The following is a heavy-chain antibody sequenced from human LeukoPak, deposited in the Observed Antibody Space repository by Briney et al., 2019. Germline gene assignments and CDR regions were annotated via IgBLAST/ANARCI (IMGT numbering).Heavy chain of an antibody. CDR1: GGSTSSYY. CDR2: IYTSGST. CDR3: ARDRSSSSWYSYYYYYMDV. D-gene: IGHD6-13*01. Sequence: SETLSLTCTVSGGSTSSYYWSWIRQPAGKGLEWIGRIYTSGSTNYNPSLKSRVTISVDTSKNQFSLKQSSVTAADTAVYYCARDRSSSSWYSYYYYYMDVWGKGTTVTISS. V-gene: IGHV4-4*07. J-gene: IGHJ6*03.